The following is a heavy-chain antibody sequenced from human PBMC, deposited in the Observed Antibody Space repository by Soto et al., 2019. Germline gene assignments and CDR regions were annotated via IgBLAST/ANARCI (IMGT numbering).Heavy chain of an antibody. Sequence: QVQLQESGPGLVKPSQTLSLTCTVSGGSISSGGYYWSWIRQHPGKGLEWLGYIYYSGSTYYNPSLKSRVTISVDTSKNQFSLKLSCVTAADTAVYYCARYPPLRMYYFDYWGQGTLVTVSS. CDR2: IYYSGST. CDR1: GGSISSGGYY. V-gene: IGHV4-31*03. CDR3: ARYPPLRMYYFDY. J-gene: IGHJ4*02.